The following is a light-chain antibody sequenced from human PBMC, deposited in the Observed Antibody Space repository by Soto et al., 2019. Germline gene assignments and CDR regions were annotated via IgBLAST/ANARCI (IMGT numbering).Light chain of an antibody. V-gene: IGLV1-40*01. CDR3: QSYDISLSVSVI. J-gene: IGLJ2*01. Sequence: QSVLTQPPSVSGAPGQRVTISCTGSSSNIGAGYDVQWYQQLPAAAPKLLIFGNSNRPSSVPHRFSGSRSGTSACLAITGLQAEDEADYFCQSYDISLSVSVIFGGGTKVTVL. CDR2: GNS. CDR1: SSNIGAGYD.